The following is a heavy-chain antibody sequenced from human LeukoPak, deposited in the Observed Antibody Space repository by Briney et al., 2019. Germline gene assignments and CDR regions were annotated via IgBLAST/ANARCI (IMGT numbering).Heavy chain of an antibody. CDR3: ARNWFSTYFDY. Sequence: GGSLRLSCAASGFTFTSYGMSWVRQAPGKGLEWVSLIYSDGNTYYADSVKGRFTVSRDNSKNTLYLQMNSLRAEDTAVYFCARNWFSTYFDYWGQGTLVTVSS. J-gene: IGHJ4*02. D-gene: IGHD3-10*01. CDR1: GFTFTSYG. CDR2: IYSDGNT. V-gene: IGHV3-53*01.